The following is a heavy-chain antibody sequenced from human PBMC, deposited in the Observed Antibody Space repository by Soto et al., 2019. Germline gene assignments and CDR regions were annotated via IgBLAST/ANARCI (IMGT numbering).Heavy chain of an antibody. Sequence: QVQLVESGGGVVQPGRSLRLSCAASGFTFSSYAMHWVRQAPGKGLEWVAVISYDGSNKYYADSVKGRFTISRDNSKNTLYLQMNSLRAEDTAVYYCATLGVDYGDSVGPTDAFDIWGQGTMVTVSS. V-gene: IGHV3-30-3*01. D-gene: IGHD4-17*01. J-gene: IGHJ3*02. CDR2: ISYDGSNK. CDR1: GFTFSSYA. CDR3: ATLGVDYGDSVGPTDAFDI.